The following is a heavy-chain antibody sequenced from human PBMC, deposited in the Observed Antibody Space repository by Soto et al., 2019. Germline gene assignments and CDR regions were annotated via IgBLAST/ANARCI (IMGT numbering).Heavy chain of an antibody. CDR2: ISWNSGSI. CDR1: GFPFDDYS. V-gene: IGHV3-9*01. J-gene: IGHJ4*02. D-gene: IGHD4-17*01. Sequence: GGSLRLSCAASGFPFDDYSMHLVRQAPGKGLECVSGISWNSGSIGYADSVKGRFTISRDNAKNSLYLQMNSLRAEDTALYYCAKDAGDYGGNPFDYWGQGTLVTVSS. CDR3: AKDAGDYGGNPFDY.